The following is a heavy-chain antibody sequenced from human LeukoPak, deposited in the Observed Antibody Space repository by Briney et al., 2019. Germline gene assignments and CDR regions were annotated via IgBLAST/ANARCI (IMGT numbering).Heavy chain of an antibody. Sequence: GGSLRLSCAASGFTLRSYWMHWVRQVPGEGLVCVSRINTDGRSTDYADSVKGRFTISRDNAKNTLSLQMNSLRTEDTAVYYCAREPTGALNFDLWGRGALVTVSS. CDR2: INTDGRST. CDR1: GFTLRSYW. J-gene: IGHJ2*01. V-gene: IGHV3-74*01. CDR3: AREPTGALNFDL. D-gene: IGHD7-27*01.